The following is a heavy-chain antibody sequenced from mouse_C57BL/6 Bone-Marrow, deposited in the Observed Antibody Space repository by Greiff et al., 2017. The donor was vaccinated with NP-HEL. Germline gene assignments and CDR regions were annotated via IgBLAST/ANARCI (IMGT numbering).Heavy chain of an antibody. D-gene: IGHD2-14*01. V-gene: IGHV5-9-1*02. J-gene: IGHJ2*01. CDR2: ISSGGDYI. Sequence: EVMLVESGEGLVKPGGSLKLSCAASGFTFTGYAMSWVRQTPEKRLEWVAYISSGGDYIYYADTVKGRFTISRDNARNTLYLQMSSLKSEDTAMYYCTRYGYDYWGQGTTLTVSS. CDR3: TRYGYDY. CDR1: GFTFTGYA.